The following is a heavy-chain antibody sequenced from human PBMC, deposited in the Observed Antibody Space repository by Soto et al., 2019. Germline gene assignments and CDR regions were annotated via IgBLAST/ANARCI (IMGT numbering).Heavy chain of an antibody. CDR3: GRYCTNTKCRGGYYLDL. J-gene: IGHJ5*02. V-gene: IGHV1-69*01. Sequence: QVLLVQSGAEMKQPGSSVSVSCKASGDSFTNYAFTWVRQAPGQGPEWLGGIILALGTPHYSQRFQGRLTITADESSSRVYMQVGSLTLDDTAVYYCGRYCTNTKCRGGYYLDLWGQGTLLTVSS. CDR2: IILALGTP. CDR1: GDSFTNYA. D-gene: IGHD2-8*01.